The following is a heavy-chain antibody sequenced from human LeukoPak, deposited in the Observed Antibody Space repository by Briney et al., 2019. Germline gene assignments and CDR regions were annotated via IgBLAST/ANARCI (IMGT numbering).Heavy chain of an antibody. V-gene: IGHV3-11*04. J-gene: IGHJ4*02. CDR3: ARGQTGYYDSSGYYYVY. CDR1: GFTFSDFY. Sequence: GGSLRPSCTASGFTFSDFYMSWIRQAPGKGLEWVSYSTNSGGAMYYADSVKGRFTISRDNAKNSLYLQMNSLGAEDTAVYYCARGQTGYYDSSGYYYVYWGQGTLVAVSS. CDR2: STNSGGAM. D-gene: IGHD3-22*01.